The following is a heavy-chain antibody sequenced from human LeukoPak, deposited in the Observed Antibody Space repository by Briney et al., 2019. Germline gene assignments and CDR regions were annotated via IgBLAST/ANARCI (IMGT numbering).Heavy chain of an antibody. Sequence: PGGSLRLSCAASGFTFSSYSMNWVRQAPGKGLEWVSSISSSSSYIYYADSVKGRFTISRDNAKNSLYLQMNSLRAEDTAVYYCARDMVPYFDWLFFDYWGQGTLVTVSS. V-gene: IGHV3-21*01. J-gene: IGHJ4*02. CDR1: GFTFSSYS. CDR2: ISSSSSYI. CDR3: ARDMVPYFDWLFFDY. D-gene: IGHD3-9*01.